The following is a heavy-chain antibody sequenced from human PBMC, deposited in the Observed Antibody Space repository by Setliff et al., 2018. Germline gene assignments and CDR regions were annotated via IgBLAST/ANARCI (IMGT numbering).Heavy chain of an antibody. V-gene: IGHV4-34*01. CDR2: INHSGST. CDR1: GGTFSDYY. CDR3: ARYGENSKWDN. J-gene: IGHJ4*02. Sequence: SETLSLTCAASGGTFSDYYWTWIRQPPGKGLEWIGEINHSGSTRYAPSLQSRVTISVDTSENQFSLKLTSVTAADTAVYYCARYGENSKWDNWGQGTLVTVSS. D-gene: IGHD2-8*01.